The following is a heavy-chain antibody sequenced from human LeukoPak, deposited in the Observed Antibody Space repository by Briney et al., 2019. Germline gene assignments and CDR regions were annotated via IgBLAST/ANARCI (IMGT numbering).Heavy chain of an antibody. D-gene: IGHD6-19*01. CDR3: ARGSGWTYYYYGMDV. V-gene: IGHV3-64*01. J-gene: IGHJ6*02. CDR2: ISSNGGST. Sequence: GGSLRLSCAASGFTFSSYAMHWGRQAPGKGLEYVSAISSNGGSTYYANSVKGRFTISRDNSKNTLYLQMGSLRAEDMAVYYCARGSGWTYYYYGMDVWGQGTTVTVAS. CDR1: GFTFSSYA.